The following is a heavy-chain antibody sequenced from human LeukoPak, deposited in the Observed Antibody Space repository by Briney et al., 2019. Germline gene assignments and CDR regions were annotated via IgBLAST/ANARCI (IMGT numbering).Heavy chain of an antibody. CDR1: GFTLSSYA. V-gene: IGHV3-30*04. Sequence: PGGSLRLSCAASGFTLSSYAMHWVRQAPGKGLEWVAVLSYDGTNKYYADSVKGRFTISRDNSKNTLYLQMNSLRAEDTSVYYCARSGLPTDVVVPAAMLYYYYGMDVWGKRTAVTVSS. D-gene: IGHD2-2*01. CDR2: LSYDGTNK. CDR3: ARSGLPTDVVVPAAMLYYYYGMDV. J-gene: IGHJ6*04.